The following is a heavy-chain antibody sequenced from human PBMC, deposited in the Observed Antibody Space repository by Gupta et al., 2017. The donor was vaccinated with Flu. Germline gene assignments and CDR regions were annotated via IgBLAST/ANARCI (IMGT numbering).Heavy chain of an antibody. CDR2: IWYDGSNK. J-gene: IGHJ4*02. D-gene: IGHD3-22*01. CDR3: ARGGYDSSGYYYFFDY. CDR1: GFTFSSYG. V-gene: IGHV3-33*01. Sequence: QVQLVESGGGVVQPGRSLRLSCAASGFTFSSYGMHWVRQAPGKGLEWVAVIWYDGSNKYYADSVKGRLTISIDNSKNTLYLQMNSLRAEDTAVYYCARGGYDSSGYYYFFDYWGQGTLVTVSS.